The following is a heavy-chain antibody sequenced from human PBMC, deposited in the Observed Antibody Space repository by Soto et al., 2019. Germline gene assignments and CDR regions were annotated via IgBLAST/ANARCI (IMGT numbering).Heavy chain of an antibody. V-gene: IGHV3-23*01. CDR1: GFTFSSYA. D-gene: IGHD5-18*01. CDR2: ISGSGGST. J-gene: IGHJ6*02. Sequence: PGGSLRLSCAASGFTFSSYAMSWVRQAPGKGLEWVSAISGSGGSTYYADSVKGRFTISRDNSKNTLYLQMNSLRAEDTAVYYCAKDSGGYSYGLYYYYGMDVWGQGTTVTVS. CDR3: AKDSGGYSYGLYYYYGMDV.